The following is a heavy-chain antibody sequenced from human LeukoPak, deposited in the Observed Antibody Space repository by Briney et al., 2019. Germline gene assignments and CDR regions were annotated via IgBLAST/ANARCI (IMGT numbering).Heavy chain of an antibody. CDR2: INPGGGST. Sequence: RASVKVSCKASGYTFTSYYMHWVRQAPGQGLEWMGIINPGGGSTSYAQKFQGRVTMTRDTSTSTVYMELSSLRSEDMAVYYCARDYLKVVVAGTAPSAGHMDYWGQGTLVTVSS. J-gene: IGHJ4*02. CDR3: ARDYLKVVVAGTAPSAGHMDY. V-gene: IGHV1-46*01. D-gene: IGHD2-15*01. CDR1: GYTFTSYY.